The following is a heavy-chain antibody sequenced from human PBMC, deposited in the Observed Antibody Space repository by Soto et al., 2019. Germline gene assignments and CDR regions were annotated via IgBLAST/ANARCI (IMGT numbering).Heavy chain of an antibody. D-gene: IGHD4-4*01. CDR3: AKGESRDVYSFFDY. Sequence: GGSLRLSCAASGFTFSSYAMSWVRQAPGKGLEWVSAISGSGGSTYYAHSVKGRFTISRDNSKNTLYLQMNSLRAEDTAVYYCAKGESRDVYSFFDYWGQGTLVTVSS. CDR2: ISGSGGST. J-gene: IGHJ4*02. CDR1: GFTFSSYA. V-gene: IGHV3-23*01.